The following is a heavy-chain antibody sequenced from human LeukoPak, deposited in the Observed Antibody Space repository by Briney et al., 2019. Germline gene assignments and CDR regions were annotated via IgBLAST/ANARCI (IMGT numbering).Heavy chain of an antibody. CDR3: ARAAVSYDFWSGYYEGYYYYMDV. CDR1: GFTFSDYY. Sequence: GGSLRLSCAASGFTFSDYYMSWIRQAPGKGLEWVSSISSSSSYIYYADSVKGRFTISRDNAKNSLYLQMNSLRAEDTAVYYCARAAVSYDFWSGYYEGYYYYMDVWGKGTTVTVSS. CDR2: ISSSSSYI. V-gene: IGHV3-11*06. D-gene: IGHD3-3*01. J-gene: IGHJ6*03.